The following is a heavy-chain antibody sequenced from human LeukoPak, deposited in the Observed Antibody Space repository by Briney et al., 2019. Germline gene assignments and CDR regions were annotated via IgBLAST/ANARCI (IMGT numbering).Heavy chain of an antibody. CDR2: ISSGSSTI. CDR1: GFTFSAYS. J-gene: IGHJ4*02. Sequence: PGGSLRLSCAASGFTFSAYSINWVRQAPGKGLEWISYISSGSSTIYYADFVKGRFTISRDDAKNSLYLQMNSLRAEDTAVYYRVRGGYRGFDYEYWGQGTLVTVSS. CDR3: VRGGYRGFDYEY. V-gene: IGHV3-48*01. D-gene: IGHD5-12*01.